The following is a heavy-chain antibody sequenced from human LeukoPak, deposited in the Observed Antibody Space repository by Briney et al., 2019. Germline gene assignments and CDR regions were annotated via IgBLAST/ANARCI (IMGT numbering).Heavy chain of an antibody. CDR3: VREGMGSGSYYADY. CDR2: INPNNGGT. D-gene: IGHD1-26*01. V-gene: IGHV1-2*02. J-gene: IGHJ4*02. CDR1: GYTFSGYY. Sequence: ASVTVSCKASGYTFSGYYMHWVRQAPGQGLQWMGSINPNNGGTYYAQKFQGRVTMTRDTSISTVYMELSRLRSDDTAVYYCVREGMGSGSYYADYWGQGTLVTVSS.